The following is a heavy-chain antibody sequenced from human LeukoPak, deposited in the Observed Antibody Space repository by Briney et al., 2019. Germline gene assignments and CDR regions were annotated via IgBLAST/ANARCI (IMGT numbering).Heavy chain of an antibody. V-gene: IGHV3-9*01. CDR2: ISWNSGSI. J-gene: IGHJ3*02. CDR3: AKVPATDAFDI. D-gene: IGHD2-2*01. CDR1: GFTFDDYA. Sequence: GGPLRLSCAASGFTFDDYAMHWVRQAPGKGLEWVSGISWNSGSIGYADSVKGRFTISRDNAKNSLYLQMNSLRAEDTAVYYCAKVPATDAFDIWGQGTMVTVSS.